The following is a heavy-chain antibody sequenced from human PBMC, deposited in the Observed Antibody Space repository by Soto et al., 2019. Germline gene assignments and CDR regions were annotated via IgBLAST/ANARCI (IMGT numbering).Heavy chain of an antibody. D-gene: IGHD3-9*01. V-gene: IGHV1-69*02. CDR2: IIPILNMV. J-gene: IGHJ4*02. CDR3: AKNPILTGYQSGPFDY. Sequence: QVQLVQSGAEVKKPGSSVKVSCKASGDTFSSYIISWVRQAPGQGLEWMGRIIPILNMVNYAQKFQGRVTITADKSTNTAYMELSSLRSEDTAVYYCAKNPILTGYQSGPFDYWGQGTLVTVSS. CDR1: GDTFSSYI.